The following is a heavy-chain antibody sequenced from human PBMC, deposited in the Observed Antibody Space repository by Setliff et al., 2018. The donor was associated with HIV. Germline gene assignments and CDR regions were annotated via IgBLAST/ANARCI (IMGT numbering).Heavy chain of an antibody. CDR2: IIPILGKA. D-gene: IGHD6-6*01. V-gene: IGHV1-69*10. J-gene: IGHJ2*01. CDR3: ARSIARDYWYFGH. CDR1: GGIFSSYA. Sequence: SVKVSCKASGGIFSSYAINWVRQAPGQGLEWMGGIIPILGKAHHAQNFRGRVTITAAKSTNTAYMQLSGLTYEDTAVYYCARSIARDYWYFGHWGRGTLVTVSS.